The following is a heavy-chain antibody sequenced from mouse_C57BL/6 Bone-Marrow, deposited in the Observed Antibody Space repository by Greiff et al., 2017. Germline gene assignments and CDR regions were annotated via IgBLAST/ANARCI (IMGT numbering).Heavy chain of an antibody. CDR1: GYTFTSYW. CDR2: IDPSDSYT. V-gene: IGHV1-69*01. D-gene: IGHD2-12*01. J-gene: IGHJ1*03. CDR3: ARAYYNWYFDV. Sequence: VQLQQPGAELVMPGASVKLSCKASGYTFTSYWMHWVKQRPGQGLEWIGEIDPSDSYTNYNQKFKGKSTLTVDKSSSTAYMQLSSLTSGDSAVYYCARAYYNWYFDVWGTGTTVTVSS.